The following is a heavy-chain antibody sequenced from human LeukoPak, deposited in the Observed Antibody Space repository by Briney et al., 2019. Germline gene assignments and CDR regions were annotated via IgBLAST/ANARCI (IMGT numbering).Heavy chain of an antibody. CDR2: IYSGGST. V-gene: IGHV3-53*01. Sequence: GGSLRLSCAASGFPVSSNYMSWVRQAPGKGLEWVSDIYSGGSTYYADSVKGRFTISRDNSKNTLYLQMNSLRAEDTAVYYCARVSVEMATILWGQGTMVTVSS. CDR1: GFPVSSNY. CDR3: ARVSVEMATIL. J-gene: IGHJ3*01. D-gene: IGHD5-24*01.